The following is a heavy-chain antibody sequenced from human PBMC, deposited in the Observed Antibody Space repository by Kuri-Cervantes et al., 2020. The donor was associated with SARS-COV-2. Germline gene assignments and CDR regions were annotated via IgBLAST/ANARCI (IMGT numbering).Heavy chain of an antibody. CDR1: GFTFSSYW. V-gene: IGHV3-74*01. J-gene: IGHJ3*02. Sequence: GESLKISCAASGFTFSSYWMHWVRQAPGKGLVWVSRMNSDGSSTSYADSVKGRFTISRDNAKNTLYLQMNSLRAEDTAVYYCARGMGGYDAFDIWGQGTMVTVSS. CDR3: ARGMGGYDAFDI. D-gene: IGHD5-12*01. CDR2: MNSDGSST.